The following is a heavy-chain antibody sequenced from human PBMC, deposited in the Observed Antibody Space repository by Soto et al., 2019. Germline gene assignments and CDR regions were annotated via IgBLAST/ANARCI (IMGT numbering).Heavy chain of an antibody. D-gene: IGHD6-19*01. Sequence: ASVKVSCKTSGYTFTGFHIHWVRQAPGQGLEWMGLINSNNGDTNFAQKFQGRVTMTRDASISTVYMEMTSLRFDDTAVYYCALAGHRFEYWGQGTLVTVSS. CDR3: ALAGHRFEY. CDR1: GYTFTGFH. V-gene: IGHV1-2*02. J-gene: IGHJ4*02. CDR2: INSNNGDT.